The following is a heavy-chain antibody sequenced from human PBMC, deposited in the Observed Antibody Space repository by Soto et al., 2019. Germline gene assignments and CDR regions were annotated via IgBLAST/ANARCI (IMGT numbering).Heavy chain of an antibody. CDR1: GFTFSDYY. CDR3: VRTPTTSASHLWLDP. CDR2: ISRTGSTI. D-gene: IGHD1-26*01. V-gene: IGHV3-11*01. Sequence: PGGSLRLSCEASGFTFSDYYMSWIRQAPGKGLEWVSYISRTGSTINYADSVKGRFTISRDNAKNSLYLQMNSLRVEDTAVYYFVRTPTTSASHLWLDPWGKGTLVTFPS. J-gene: IGHJ5*02.